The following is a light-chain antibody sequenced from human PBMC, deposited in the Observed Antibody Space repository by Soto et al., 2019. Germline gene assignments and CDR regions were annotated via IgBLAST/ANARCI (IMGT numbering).Light chain of an antibody. CDR3: QQTYSIRWT. Sequence: DIQMTQSPSSLPASVGDRVTITCRASQNISSYLNWYQRIAGRAPKPLIYAASSLQSGVPSRFSGSESATDFTLTISSLQPEDFATYYCQQTYSIRWTFGQGTKVEIK. J-gene: IGKJ1*01. CDR2: AAS. CDR1: QNISSY. V-gene: IGKV1-39*01.